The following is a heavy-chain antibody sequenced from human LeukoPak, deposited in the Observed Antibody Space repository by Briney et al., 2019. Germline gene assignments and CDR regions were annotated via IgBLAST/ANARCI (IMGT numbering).Heavy chain of an antibody. D-gene: IGHD3-22*01. V-gene: IGHV4-31*03. CDR1: GGSISSGGYY. CDR2: IYYSGST. CDR3: ARESVSSAFDY. J-gene: IGHJ4*02. Sequence: SETLSLTCTVSGGSISSGGYYWSWIRQHPGKGLEWIGYIYYSGSTYYNPSLKSRVTISVDTSKNQFSLKLSSVTAADTAVYYCARESVSSAFDYWGQGTLVTVSS.